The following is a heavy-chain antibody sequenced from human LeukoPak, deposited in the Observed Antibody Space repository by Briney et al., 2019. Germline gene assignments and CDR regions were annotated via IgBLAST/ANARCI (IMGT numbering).Heavy chain of an antibody. V-gene: IGHV4-59*08. CDR2: IYYSGST. J-gene: IGHJ4*02. Sequence: SETLSLTCTVSGGSISSYYWSWIRQPPGKGLEWIGYIYYSGSTNYNPSLKSRVTISVDTSKNQFSLKLSSVTAADTAVYYCAGATTGENYWGQGTLVTVSS. CDR3: AGATTGENY. D-gene: IGHD1-26*01. CDR1: GGSISSYY.